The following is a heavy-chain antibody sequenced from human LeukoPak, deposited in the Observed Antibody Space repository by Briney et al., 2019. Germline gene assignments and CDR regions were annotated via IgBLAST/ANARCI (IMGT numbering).Heavy chain of an antibody. CDR3: ARAKNDVLLWFGELFGAFDI. D-gene: IGHD3-10*01. V-gene: IGHV3-21*01. Sequence: PGGSLRLSCAASGFTFSSYSMNWVRQAPGKGLEWVSSISSSSSYIYYADSVKGRFTISRDNAKNSLYLQMNSLRAEDTAVYYCARAKNDVLLWFGELFGAFDIWGQGTMVTVSS. CDR1: GFTFSSYS. CDR2: ISSSSSYI. J-gene: IGHJ3*02.